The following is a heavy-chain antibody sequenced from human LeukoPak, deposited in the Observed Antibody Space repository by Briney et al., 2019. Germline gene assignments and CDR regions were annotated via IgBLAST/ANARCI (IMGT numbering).Heavy chain of an antibody. CDR1: GFTFDDYA. V-gene: IGHV3-9*01. J-gene: IGHJ6*02. CDR2: ISWNSGSI. Sequence: PGGSLRLSCAASGFTFDDYAMHWVRQAPGKGLEWVSGISWNSGSIGYADSVKGRFTISRDNAKNSLYPQMNSLRAEDTALYYCAKATASRGDYYYYGMDVWGQGTTVTVSS. CDR3: AKATASRGDYYYYGMDV. D-gene: IGHD2-21*02.